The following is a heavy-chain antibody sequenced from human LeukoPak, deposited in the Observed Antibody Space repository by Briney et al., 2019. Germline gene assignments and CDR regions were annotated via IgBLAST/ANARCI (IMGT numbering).Heavy chain of an antibody. CDR1: GFTFSSYA. V-gene: IGHV3-30-3*01. D-gene: IGHD3-22*01. Sequence: GRSLRLSCAASGFTFSSYAMHWVRQAPGKGLEWVAVISYDGSNKYYADSVKGRFTISRDNSKNTLYLQMNSLRAEDTAVYYCARGLSYDSSGYYYVRGFGFDYWGQGTLVTVSS. CDR2: ISYDGSNK. CDR3: ARGLSYDSSGYYYVRGFGFDY. J-gene: IGHJ4*02.